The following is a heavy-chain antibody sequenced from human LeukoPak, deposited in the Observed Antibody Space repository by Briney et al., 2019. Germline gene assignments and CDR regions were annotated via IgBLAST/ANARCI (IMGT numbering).Heavy chain of an antibody. CDR3: ARHFWNYVDYFDY. D-gene: IGHD1-7*01. CDR1: GGSFSGYY. CDR2: IYYSGST. V-gene: IGHV4-59*08. J-gene: IGHJ4*02. Sequence: SETLSLTCAVYGGSFSGYYWSWIRQPPGKGLEWIGYIYYSGSTNYNPSLKSRVTISVDTSKNQFSLKLSSVTAADTAVYYCARHFWNYVDYFDYWGQGTLVTVSS.